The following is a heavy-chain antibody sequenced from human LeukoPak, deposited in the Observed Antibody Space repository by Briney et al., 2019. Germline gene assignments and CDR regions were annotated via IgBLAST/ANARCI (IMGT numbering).Heavy chain of an antibody. CDR2: IWYDGSNK. CDR3: ARPGIAVAGEFFDY. J-gene: IGHJ4*02. Sequence: PGGSLRLSCAASGFTFSSYGMHWVRQAPGKGLEWVAVIWYDGSNKYYADSVKGRFTISRDNAKNSLYLQMNSLRAEDTAVYYCARPGIAVAGEFFDYWGQGTLVTVSS. V-gene: IGHV3-33*01. CDR1: GFTFSSYG. D-gene: IGHD6-19*01.